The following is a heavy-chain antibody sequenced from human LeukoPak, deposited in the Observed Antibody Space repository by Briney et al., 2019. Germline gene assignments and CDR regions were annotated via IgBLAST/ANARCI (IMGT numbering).Heavy chain of an antibody. CDR3: ASVYYDSSGYSNNWFDP. J-gene: IGHJ5*02. V-gene: IGHV4-34*01. D-gene: IGHD3-22*01. CDR1: GFNFRDAA. Sequence: PGGSLRLSCAASGFNFRDAAMTWIRQPPGKGLEWIGEINHSGSTKYDPSLKSRVTFSVDTSKHQFSLRLTSVTAADTAVYYCASVYYDSSGYSNNWFDPWGQGTLVTVSS. CDR2: INHSGST.